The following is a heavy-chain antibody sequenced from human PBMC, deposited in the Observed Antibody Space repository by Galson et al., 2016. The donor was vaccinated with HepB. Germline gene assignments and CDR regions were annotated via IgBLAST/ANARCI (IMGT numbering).Heavy chain of an antibody. D-gene: IGHD2-2*03. J-gene: IGHJ4*02. Sequence: SLRLSCAASGFNFNSYWLNWVRQSPVKGLEWVANINPDGRAKTYVDSVRGRFTTSRDNAKNSFYLEMNSLTAEDTATYYCAAWGLDNPWGQESLVTVSS. V-gene: IGHV3-7*03. CDR3: AAWGLDNP. CDR1: GFNFNSYW. CDR2: INPDGRAK.